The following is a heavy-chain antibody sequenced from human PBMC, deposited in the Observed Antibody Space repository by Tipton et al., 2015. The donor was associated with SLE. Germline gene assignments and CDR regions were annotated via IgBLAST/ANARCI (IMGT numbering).Heavy chain of an antibody. CDR1: GYSISSGYY. Sequence: TLSLTCSVSGYSISSGYYWGWIRQPPGKGLEWIGYIYTSGSTNYNPSPKSRVTISVDTSKNQFSLKLSSVTAVDTAVYYCARDRGSSWHNWFDPWGQGTLVTVSS. D-gene: IGHD6-13*01. CDR2: IYTSGST. CDR3: ARDRGSSWHNWFDP. J-gene: IGHJ5*02. V-gene: IGHV4-38-2*02.